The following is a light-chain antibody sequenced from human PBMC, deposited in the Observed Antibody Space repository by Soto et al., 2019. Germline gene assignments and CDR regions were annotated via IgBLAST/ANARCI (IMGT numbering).Light chain of an antibody. J-gene: IGLJ1*01. CDR1: SSDVGGYNF. CDR3: CSYAGSYTWV. V-gene: IGLV2-11*01. Sequence: QSALTQPRSVSGSPGQSVTISCTGTSSDVGGYNFVSWYQQHPGKAPKLMIYGVSKRPSGVPDRFSGYKSGNTASLTISALQAEDEADYYCCSYAGSYTWVFGTGTKVTVL. CDR2: GVS.